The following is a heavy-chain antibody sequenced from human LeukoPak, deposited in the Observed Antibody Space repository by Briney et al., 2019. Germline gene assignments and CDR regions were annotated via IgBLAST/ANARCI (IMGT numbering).Heavy chain of an antibody. D-gene: IGHD2-2*01. CDR1: GFTFGDYA. CDR2: IRSKAYGGTT. CDR3: TTRKVDQLLFDDLPTDGFDI. J-gene: IGHJ3*02. V-gene: IGHV3-49*03. Sequence: PGRSLRLSCTASGFTFGDYAMSWFRQAPGKGLEWVGFIRSKAYGGTTEYAASVKGRFTISRDDSKSIAYLQMNSLKTEDTAVYYCTTRKVDQLLFDDLPTDGFDIWGQGTTVTVSS.